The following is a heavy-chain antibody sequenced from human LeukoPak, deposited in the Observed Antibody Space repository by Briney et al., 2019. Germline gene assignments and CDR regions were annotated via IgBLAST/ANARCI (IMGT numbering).Heavy chain of an antibody. Sequence: GGSLRLTCAASGFTVITNDMTWVRQAPGKGLEWVSVLYSDGNTKYADSVQGRFTISRDDSKNTLYLEMNSLSPDDTAVYYCARGVEPLAANTLAYWGQETLVTVSS. CDR1: GFTVITND. CDR2: LYSDGNT. V-gene: IGHV3-53*01. J-gene: IGHJ4*02. D-gene: IGHD1-14*01. CDR3: ARGVEPLAANTLAY.